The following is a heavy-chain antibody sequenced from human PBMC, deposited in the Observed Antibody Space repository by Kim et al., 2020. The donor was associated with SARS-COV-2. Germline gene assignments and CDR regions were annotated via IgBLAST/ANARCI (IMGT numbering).Heavy chain of an antibody. D-gene: IGHD3-22*01. CDR1: GYTFTNYY. CDR2: INPSSGDT. CDR3: ARSYDSSGYVDGFFDY. J-gene: IGHJ4*03. V-gene: IGHV1-46*01. Sequence: ASVKVSCKASGYTFTNYYMHWVRQAPGQGLEWMGIINPSSGDTKYENKFQGRVTVTRDTSTRTVYMELRSLRSEDTAVYLCARSYDSSGYVDGFFDYWG.